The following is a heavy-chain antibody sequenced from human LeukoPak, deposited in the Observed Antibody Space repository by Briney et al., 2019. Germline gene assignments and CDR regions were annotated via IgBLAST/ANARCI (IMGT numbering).Heavy chain of an antibody. J-gene: IGHJ6*03. D-gene: IGHD3-22*01. CDR1: GGTFSSYA. CDR2: IIPIFGTA. CDR3: ASEYYYDSSGYYDNYMDV. Sequence: SVKVSCKASGGTFSSYAISWVRQAPGQGLEGMGRIIPIFGTANYAQKFQGRVTITTDESTSTAYMELSSLRSEDTAVYYCASEYYYDSSGYYDNYMDVWGKGTTVTVSS. V-gene: IGHV1-69*05.